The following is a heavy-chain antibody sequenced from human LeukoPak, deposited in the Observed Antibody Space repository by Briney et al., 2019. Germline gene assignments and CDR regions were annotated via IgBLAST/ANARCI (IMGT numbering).Heavy chain of an antibody. J-gene: IGHJ3*02. CDR1: GYTFTGYY. V-gene: IGHV1-2*02. CDR3: ARGEMITFGGVIVISTFDI. D-gene: IGHD3-16*02. CDR2: INPTSGGT. Sequence: ASVKVSCKASGYTFTGYYIQWVRQAPGQGLEWMGYINPTSGGTNYAQEFQGRVTMTRDTSISTAYMELSRLTSDDTAVYYCARGEMITFGGVIVISTFDIWGQGTMVTVS.